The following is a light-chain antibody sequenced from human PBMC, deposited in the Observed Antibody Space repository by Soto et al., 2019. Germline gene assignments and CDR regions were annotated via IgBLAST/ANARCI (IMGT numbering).Light chain of an antibody. CDR3: SSYTSSNTLAV. CDR2: EVS. V-gene: IGLV2-14*01. Sequence: QSVLTQPASVSGSRGQSITISCTGTSSDVGGYNYVSWYQQHPGKAPKLMIYEVSTRPSGVSNRFSGSKSGNTASLTISGLQAEDEADYYCSSYTSSNTLAVFGGGTKLTVL. CDR1: SSDVGGYNY. J-gene: IGLJ2*01.